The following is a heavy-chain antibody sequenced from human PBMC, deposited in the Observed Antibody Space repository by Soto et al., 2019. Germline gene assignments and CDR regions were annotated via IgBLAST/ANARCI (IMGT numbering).Heavy chain of an antibody. CDR2: ISSSSSYT. CDR1: GFAFTVNA. V-gene: IGHV3-11*06. Sequence: PGGSLRLSCAASGFAFTVNAMSWVRQAPGKGLEWVSYISSSSSYTNYADSVKGRFTISRDNAKNMLYLQMNSLRAEDTAVYYCARDFEYWGQGTLVTVSS. CDR3: ARDFEY. J-gene: IGHJ4*02.